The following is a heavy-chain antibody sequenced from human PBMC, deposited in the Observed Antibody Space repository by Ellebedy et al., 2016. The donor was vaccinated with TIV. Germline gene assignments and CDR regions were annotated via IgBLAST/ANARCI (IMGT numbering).Heavy chain of an antibody. V-gene: IGHV4-4*02. CDR3: ARQRDLAYDS. CDR1: GGSISSSDW. CDR2: IYHSGST. Sequence: SETLSLTXAVSGGSISSSDWWSWVRQPPGKGLEWIGEIYHSGSTNYNPSLKSRLIISVDTSKNQFSLNLTSVTAADTAVYYCARQRDLAYDSWGQGILVTVSS. J-gene: IGHJ5*01. D-gene: IGHD3-16*01.